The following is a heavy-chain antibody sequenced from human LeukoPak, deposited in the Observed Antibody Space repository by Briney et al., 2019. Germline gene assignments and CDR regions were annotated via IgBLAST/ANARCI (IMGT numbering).Heavy chain of an antibody. CDR2: ISYDGSTK. CDR1: GFTFSSYG. D-gene: IGHD1-26*01. Sequence: SGGSLRLSCAASGFTFSSYGMHWVRQAPGKGLEWVAVISYDGSTKYYADFVKGRFTISRDNSKNTLYLQMNSLRAEDTAVYYCAKLYSGSSDAFDIWGQGTVVTVSS. V-gene: IGHV3-30*18. J-gene: IGHJ3*02. CDR3: AKLYSGSSDAFDI.